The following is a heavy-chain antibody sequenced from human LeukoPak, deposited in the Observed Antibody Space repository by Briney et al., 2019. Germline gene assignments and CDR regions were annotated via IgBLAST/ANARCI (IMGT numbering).Heavy chain of an antibody. J-gene: IGHJ4*02. D-gene: IGHD2-21*01. Sequence: TGGSLRLSCAASGFTISGYAMSWVRQAPGKGLEWVSTITRGGAGTYYADSVKGRFTISRDNSKNTLYLRVNSLRAEDTAVYYCARDHPNCVGTDCLLFDYWGQGTLATVSS. CDR2: ITRGGAGT. CDR3: ARDHPNCVGTDCLLFDY. V-gene: IGHV3-23*01. CDR1: GFTISGYA.